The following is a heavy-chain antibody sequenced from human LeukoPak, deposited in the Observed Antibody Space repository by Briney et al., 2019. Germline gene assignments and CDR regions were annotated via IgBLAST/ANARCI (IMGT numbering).Heavy chain of an antibody. V-gene: IGHV3-11*04. J-gene: IGHJ4*02. Sequence: GGSLRLSCAASGFTFSDYYMSWIRQAPGKGLEWVSYISSSGSTIYYADSVKGRFTISRDNAKNSLYLQMNSQRAEDTAVYYCARINFWSGYYIDYWGQGTLVTVSS. CDR1: GFTFSDYY. D-gene: IGHD3-3*01. CDR2: ISSSGSTI. CDR3: ARINFWSGYYIDY.